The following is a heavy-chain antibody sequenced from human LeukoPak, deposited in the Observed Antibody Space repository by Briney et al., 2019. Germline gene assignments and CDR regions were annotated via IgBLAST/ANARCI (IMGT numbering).Heavy chain of an antibody. Sequence: GGSLRLSCAASGFTFSSYAMSWVRQAPGKGLEWVSTISGSGGSTYYADSVKGRFTISRDNSKNTLYLQMTSLRAEDTAVYYCAKQYSSGWYYFDYWGQGTLVTVSS. J-gene: IGHJ4*02. D-gene: IGHD6-19*01. CDR2: ISGSGGST. V-gene: IGHV3-23*01. CDR1: GFTFSSYA. CDR3: AKQYSSGWYYFDY.